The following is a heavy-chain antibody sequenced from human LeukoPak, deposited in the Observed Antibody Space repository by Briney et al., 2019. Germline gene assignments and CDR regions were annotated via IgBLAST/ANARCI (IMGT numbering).Heavy chain of an antibody. J-gene: IGHJ4*02. D-gene: IGHD6-19*01. V-gene: IGHV4-61*01. CDR3: AREVSSGWSLRGYYFDY. CDR1: GGSVSSGSYY. Sequence: PSETVSLTCTVSGGSVSSGSYYWSWIRQPPGKGLEWIGYIYYSGSTNYNPSLKSRVTISVDTSKNQFSLKLSSVTAADTAVYYCAREVSSGWSLRGYYFDYWGQGTLVTVSS. CDR2: IYYSGST.